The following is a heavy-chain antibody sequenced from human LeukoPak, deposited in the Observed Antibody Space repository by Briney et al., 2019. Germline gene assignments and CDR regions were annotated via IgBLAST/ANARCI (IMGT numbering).Heavy chain of an antibody. CDR1: GFTFSIYN. V-gene: IGHV3-30*02. CDR3: AKGTSDDGDPDFDY. D-gene: IGHD4-17*01. CDR2: IRYDGGNK. J-gene: IGHJ4*02. Sequence: PGGSLRLSCAASGFTFSIYNMHWVRQAPGKGLEWVAFIRYDGGNKYFADSVKGRFTISRDNSKNTLYLQMNSLRAEDTAVYYCAKGTSDDGDPDFDYWGQGTLVTVSS.